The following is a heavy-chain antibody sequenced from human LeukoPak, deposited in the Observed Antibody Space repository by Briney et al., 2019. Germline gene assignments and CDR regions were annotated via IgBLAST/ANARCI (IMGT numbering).Heavy chain of an antibody. CDR3: AKSSYYYYSGMDV. Sequence: GSLRLSCAASGFTFSSYAVSWVRQPPGKGLEWIGSISYSGNTYYNPSLKSRLTISVDTSKNQFSLKLSSVTAADTAVYYCAKSSYYYYSGMDVWGQGTTVTVSS. CDR1: GFTFSSYA. CDR2: ISYSGNT. J-gene: IGHJ6*02. V-gene: IGHV4-39*01.